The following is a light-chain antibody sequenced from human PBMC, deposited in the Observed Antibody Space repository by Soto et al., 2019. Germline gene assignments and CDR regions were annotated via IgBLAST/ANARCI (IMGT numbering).Light chain of an antibody. V-gene: IGLV1-51*02. J-gene: IGLJ3*02. CDR3: GTWDSSLGAWV. Sequence: QSVLTQPPSVSAAPGQKVTISCSGSSSNIGNNYVSWYQQLPGTAPKLLIYENNKRPSGIPDRFSGSKSGTSATLRITGLQTGDEADYYCGTWDSSLGAWVFGEGTKLTVL. CDR2: ENN. CDR1: SSNIGNNY.